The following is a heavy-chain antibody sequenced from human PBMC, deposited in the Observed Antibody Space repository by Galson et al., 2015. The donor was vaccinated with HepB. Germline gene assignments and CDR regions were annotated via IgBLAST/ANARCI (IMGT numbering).Heavy chain of an antibody. D-gene: IGHD3-10*01. CDR1: GYTFTGYY. J-gene: IGHJ6*03. CDR2: INPSGGST. V-gene: IGHV1-46*03. Sequence: SVKVSCKASGYTFTGYYMHWVRQAPGQGLEWMGIINPSGGSTSYAQKFQGRVTMTRDTSTSTVYMELSSLRSEDTAVYYCARGPTAPYGSGSYYIFVNPLRLANYYYYYMDVWGKGTTVTVSS. CDR3: ARGPTAPYGSGSYYIFVNPLRLANYYYYYMDV.